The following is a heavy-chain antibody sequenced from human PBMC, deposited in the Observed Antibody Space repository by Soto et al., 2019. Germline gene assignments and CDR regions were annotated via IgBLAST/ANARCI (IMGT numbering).Heavy chain of an antibody. CDR2: IYSGGRT. V-gene: IGHV3-66*01. Sequence: EVQLVESGGGLVQPGGSLRLSCAASGVTVSNNYMCWVRQAPGKGLEWVSVIYSGGRTYYADSVKGRFIISRDSSKNTLYLQMNSLRAEDTAVYYCARDTYDDYRGQGTLVTVSS. J-gene: IGHJ4*02. CDR1: GVTVSNNY. CDR3: ARDTYDDY. D-gene: IGHD3-3*01.